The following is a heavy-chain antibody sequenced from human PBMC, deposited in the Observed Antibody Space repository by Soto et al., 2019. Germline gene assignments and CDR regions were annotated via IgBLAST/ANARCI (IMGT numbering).Heavy chain of an antibody. V-gene: IGHV6-1*01. CDR2: TYYRSKWYN. CDR3: ARDRIAVAGTMPYYYCYYGMDV. Sequence: PSQTLSLTCAISGDSVSSNSAAWNWIRQSPSRGLEWLGRTYYRSKWYNDYAVSVKSRITINPDTSKNQFSLQLNSVTPEDTAVYYCARDRIAVAGTMPYYYCYYGMDVWGQGTTFTVSS. CDR1: GDSVSSNSAA. D-gene: IGHD6-19*01. J-gene: IGHJ6*02.